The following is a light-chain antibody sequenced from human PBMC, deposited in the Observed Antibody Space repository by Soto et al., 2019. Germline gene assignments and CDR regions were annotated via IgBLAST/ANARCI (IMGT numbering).Light chain of an antibody. J-gene: IGKJ2*01. CDR2: GAS. Sequence: EIVLTQSPGTLSLSPGERATLSCRASQSVSNSYLAWYQQKPGQAPRLLIYGASSRATGIPDRVSGSGSGTDFTLTISRLEPEDFAVYYCQQYGRSPYTFGQGTKLEIK. CDR3: QQYGRSPYT. CDR1: QSVSNSY. V-gene: IGKV3-20*01.